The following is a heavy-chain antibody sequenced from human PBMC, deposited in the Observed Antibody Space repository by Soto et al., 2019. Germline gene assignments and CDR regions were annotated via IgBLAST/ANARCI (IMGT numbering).Heavy chain of an antibody. CDR2: ISAYNGNT. CDR1: GYTFTSYG. V-gene: IGHV1-18*01. Sequence: QVQLVQSGAEVKKPGASVKVSCKASGYTFTSYGISWVRQAPGQGLEWMGWISAYNGNTNYAQKLQGRVTMTTDTSTSTAYMELRSLRSADTAVYYCAREVSVYRLAGWFDPWGQGTLVTVSS. J-gene: IGHJ5*02. D-gene: IGHD2-8*01. CDR3: AREVSVYRLAGWFDP.